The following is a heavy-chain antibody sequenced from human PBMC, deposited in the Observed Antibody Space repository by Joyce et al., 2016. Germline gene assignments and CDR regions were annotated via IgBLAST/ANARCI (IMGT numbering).Heavy chain of an antibody. CDR3: ARGVRVAATALPLFDY. J-gene: IGHJ4*02. D-gene: IGHD1-26*01. CDR2: ISYDGSIK. Sequence: QVQLVESGGAVIQPGRSLRLSCAATGFPFGSHAMHWVRQAPGKGLKWVAVISYDGSIKNSADSVKGRFTISRDNSKNTFFLQINRLRVEDTALYYCARGVRVAATALPLFDYWGQGTLVTVSS. CDR1: GFPFGSHA. V-gene: IGHV3-30-3*01.